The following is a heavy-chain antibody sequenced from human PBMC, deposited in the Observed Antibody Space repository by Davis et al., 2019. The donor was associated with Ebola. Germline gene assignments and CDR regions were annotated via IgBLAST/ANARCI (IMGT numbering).Heavy chain of an antibody. CDR2: INPHNGNT. Sequence: ASVKVSCKASGYTFTNYGITWVRQAPGQGLEWMGWINPHNGNTNYAQNVQGRVTMTTDTSPSTAYMEVGTLRSDDTAVYYCARAQFPTTRDHWGQGTLVTVSS. CDR1: GYTFTNYG. J-gene: IGHJ4*02. D-gene: IGHD1-1*01. V-gene: IGHV1-18*04. CDR3: ARAQFPTTRDH.